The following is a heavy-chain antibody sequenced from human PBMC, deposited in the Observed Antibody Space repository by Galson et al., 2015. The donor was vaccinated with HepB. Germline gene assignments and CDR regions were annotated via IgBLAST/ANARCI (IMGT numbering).Heavy chain of an antibody. CDR2: ISGSGNSI. CDR1: GFTFTTYS. V-gene: IGHV3-21*01. CDR3: ARDGSSGWFRNFDS. Sequence: SLRLSCAASGFTFTTYSMNWVRQPPGKGLEWVSSISGSGNSIYYADSLKGRFTISRDNAKDSLYLQMSSLRVEDTAVYYCARDGSSGWFRNFDSWGQGTLFTVSS. J-gene: IGHJ4*02. D-gene: IGHD6-19*01.